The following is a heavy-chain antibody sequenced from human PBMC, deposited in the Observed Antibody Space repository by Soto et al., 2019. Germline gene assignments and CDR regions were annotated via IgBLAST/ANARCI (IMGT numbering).Heavy chain of an antibody. CDR1: DGSVSSGNYY. V-gene: IGHV4-61*01. J-gene: IGHJ4*02. D-gene: IGHD5-12*01. Sequence: SETLSLTCTVSDGSVSSGNYYWTWIRQPPGKGLEWIGYIHSSGSTLYNPSLKSRVFISVDTSMNQFSLKLTSVTAADTALYFCARDSLALFDSWGQGTLVTVSS. CDR2: IHSSGST. CDR3: ARDSLALFDS.